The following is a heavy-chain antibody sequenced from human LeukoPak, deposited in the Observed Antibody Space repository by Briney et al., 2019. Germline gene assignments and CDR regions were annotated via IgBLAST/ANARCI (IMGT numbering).Heavy chain of an antibody. Sequence: SVKVSCKASGGTFSSYAISWVRQAPGQGLEWMGGIIPIFGTANYAQKFQGRVTITTDESTSTAYMELSSLRSEDTAVYYCARNNYAGANWFDPWGQGTLVTVSS. CDR1: GGTFSSYA. D-gene: IGHD1-1*01. J-gene: IGHJ5*02. CDR3: ARNNYAGANWFDP. CDR2: IIPIFGTA. V-gene: IGHV1-69*05.